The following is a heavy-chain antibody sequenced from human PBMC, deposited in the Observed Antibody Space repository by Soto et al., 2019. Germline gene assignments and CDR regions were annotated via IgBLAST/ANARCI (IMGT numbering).Heavy chain of an antibody. CDR2: IYYSGSA. D-gene: IGHD3-10*01. CDR3: AGRYYGSGSYDY. CDR1: GGSISSAGYF. Sequence: SETLSLTCSVSGGSISSAGYFWSWIRQHPGKGLEWIGHIYYSGSAYYSPSLKSRVAISVDTSRNQFSLNLSSVTAADTAVYYCAGRYYGSGSYDYWGQGTLVTVSS. V-gene: IGHV4-31*03. J-gene: IGHJ4*02.